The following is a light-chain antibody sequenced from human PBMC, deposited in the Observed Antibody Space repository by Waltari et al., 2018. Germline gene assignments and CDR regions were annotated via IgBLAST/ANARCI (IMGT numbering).Light chain of an antibody. V-gene: IGLV3-21*03. CDR3: QVWDSSSDHVV. CDR1: NIGSKR. CDR2: DDS. J-gene: IGLJ2*01. Sequence: SYVLTQPPSVSVAPGKTARMTCGGNNIGSKRVHWYQQKQGQAPVLVVYDDSDRPSGIPERFSGSNSGNTATLTIIRVEAGDEADYYCQVWDSSSDHVVFGGGTKLTVL.